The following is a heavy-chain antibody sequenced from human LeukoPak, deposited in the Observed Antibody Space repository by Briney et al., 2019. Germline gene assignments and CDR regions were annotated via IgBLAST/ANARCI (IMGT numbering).Heavy chain of an antibody. D-gene: IGHD3-22*01. Sequence: SETLSLTCAVYGGSFSGYYWSWIRQPPGKGLEWIGEINHSGSTNYNPSLKSRVTISVDTSKNQFSLKLSSVTAADTAVYYCARVTYYNDSSGYFEGLPAKDYWGQGTLVTVSS. J-gene: IGHJ4*02. CDR3: ARVTYYNDSSGYFEGLPAKDY. V-gene: IGHV4-34*01. CDR1: GGSFSGYY. CDR2: INHSGST.